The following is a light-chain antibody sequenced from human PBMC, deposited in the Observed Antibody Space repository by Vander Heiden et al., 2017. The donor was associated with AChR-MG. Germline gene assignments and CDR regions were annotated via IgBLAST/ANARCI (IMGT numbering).Light chain of an antibody. CDR3: QSFDSSLSGWV. V-gene: IGLV1-40*01. Sequence: QSVLTQPPSVSGAPGQRVTIPCTGSSSNIGANYDVHWYQHLPGTAPKLLISGNSNRPSGAPDRFSGSKSGTSASLAITGLQAEDEADYYCQSFDSSLSGWVFGGGTKVTVL. J-gene: IGLJ3*02. CDR1: SSNIGANYD. CDR2: GNS.